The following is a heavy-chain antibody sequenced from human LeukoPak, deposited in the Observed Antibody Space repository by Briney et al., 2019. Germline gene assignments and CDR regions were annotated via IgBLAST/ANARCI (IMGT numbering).Heavy chain of an antibody. V-gene: IGHV3-23*01. J-gene: IGHJ4*02. CDR1: GFTFNSYA. D-gene: IGHD4-23*01. Sequence: GGSLRLSCAASGFTFNSYAMSWVRQAPGKGLEWVSAIVGDTVTFYTDSVKGRFTISRDNSKNTLYLQMDGLRAEDTAIYYCAKGSAQWELYDYWGQGTLVTVSS. CDR3: AKGSAQWELYDY. CDR2: IVGDTVT.